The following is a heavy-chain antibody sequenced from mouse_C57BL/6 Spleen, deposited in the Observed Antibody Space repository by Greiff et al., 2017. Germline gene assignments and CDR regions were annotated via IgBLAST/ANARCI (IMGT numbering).Heavy chain of an antibody. D-gene: IGHD2-4*01. CDR1: GFTFSSYA. J-gene: IGHJ4*01. V-gene: IGHV5-4*01. Sequence: DVQLVESGGGLVKPGGSLKLSCAASGFTFSSYAMSWVRQTPEKRLEWVATISDGGSYTYYPDNVKGRFTISRDNAKNNLYLQMSHLKSEDTAMYYCARGYDYDGYYYAMDYWGQGTSVTVSS. CDR2: ISDGGSYT. CDR3: ARGYDYDGYYYAMDY.